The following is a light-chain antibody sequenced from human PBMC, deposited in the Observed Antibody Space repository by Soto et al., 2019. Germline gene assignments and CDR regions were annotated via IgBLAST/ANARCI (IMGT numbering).Light chain of an antibody. CDR2: GAS. V-gene: IGKV3-15*01. Sequence: EIVLTQSPATLSVSPGERATLSCRASQGVSTNLAWYQQKPGQGPRLLMYGASTRATGIPARFSGSGSGTEFTLNLSSLQPEDFALFYCQQYNNWPPRGTFGQGTKVEFK. J-gene: IGKJ1*01. CDR1: QGVSTN. CDR3: QQYNNWPPRGT.